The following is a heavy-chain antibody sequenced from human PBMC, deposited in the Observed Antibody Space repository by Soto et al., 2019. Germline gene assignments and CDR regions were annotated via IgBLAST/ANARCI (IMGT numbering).Heavy chain of an antibody. CDR3: ARDSKYSRDSYRYIDL. J-gene: IGHJ2*01. V-gene: IGHV4-4*02. CDR2: IYHSGSA. CDR1: GASLTSSHW. D-gene: IGHD6-6*01. Sequence: QVQLQESGPGLVKPSGTLSLSCAVSGASLTSSHWWSWVRQPPGKGLEWIGEIYHSGSANYNSSLKSRVAISVDKSKNQFSLNLTSVTAADTAVYYCARDSKYSRDSYRYIDLWGRGTLVTVSS.